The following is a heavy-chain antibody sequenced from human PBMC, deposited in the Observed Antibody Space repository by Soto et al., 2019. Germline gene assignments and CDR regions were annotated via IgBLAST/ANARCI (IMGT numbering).Heavy chain of an antibody. CDR3: ARVSLLRSRDFYHTLDA. CDR2: ITVYSGHT. J-gene: IGHJ6*02. V-gene: IGHV1-18*01. D-gene: IGHD4-17*01. Sequence: GASVKVSCKASGYTFTAFTITWVRQAPGQGLEWLGWITVYSGHTAYAQTFRDRVTLTSDTYATTAYMGLRGLRSDDTAVFYCARVSLLRSRDFYHTLDAWGQGTTVTVSS. CDR1: GYTFTAFT.